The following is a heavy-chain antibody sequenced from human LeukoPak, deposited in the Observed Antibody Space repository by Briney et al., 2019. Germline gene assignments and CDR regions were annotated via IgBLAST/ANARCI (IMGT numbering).Heavy chain of an antibody. Sequence: SETLSLTCTVSGGSISSYYWSWIRQPPGKGLEWIGYIYYSGSTNYNPSLKSRVTISVDTSKNQFSLKLSSVTAADTAVYYCARRFGRGYSYGFSLQFDYWGQGTLVTVSS. CDR3: ARRFGRGYSYGFSLQFDY. CDR2: IYYSGST. V-gene: IGHV4-59*08. D-gene: IGHD5-18*01. CDR1: GGSISSYY. J-gene: IGHJ4*02.